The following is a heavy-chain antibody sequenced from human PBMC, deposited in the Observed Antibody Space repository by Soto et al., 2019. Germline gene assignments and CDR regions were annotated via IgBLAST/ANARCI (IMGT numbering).Heavy chain of an antibody. J-gene: IGHJ4*02. D-gene: IGHD6-25*01. Sequence: PGGSLRLSCAASGFTCSSYGIHWARQAPGKGLEWVAVISYDGSNKYYADSVKGRFTISRDNSKNTLYLQMNSLRAEDTAVYYYAKGSPSGNFDYWGQGTLVTVSS. CDR3: AKGSPSGNFDY. CDR1: GFTCSSYG. CDR2: ISYDGSNK. V-gene: IGHV3-30*18.